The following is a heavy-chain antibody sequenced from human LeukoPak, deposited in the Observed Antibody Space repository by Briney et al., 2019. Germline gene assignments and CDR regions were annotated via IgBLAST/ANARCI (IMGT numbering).Heavy chain of an antibody. J-gene: IGHJ2*01. V-gene: IGHV3-74*01. CDR1: GLTLRNYW. CDR3: ARETTVIREWYFDL. Sequence: GGSLRLSCAVSGLTLRNYWMHWVRQAPGKGLVWVARMNNDGSGTSYADSVKGRFTISEDNAKNTLYLQMNSLRAEDTAVYYCARETTVIREWYFDLWGRGTLVTVAS. D-gene: IGHD4-17*01. CDR2: MNNDGSGT.